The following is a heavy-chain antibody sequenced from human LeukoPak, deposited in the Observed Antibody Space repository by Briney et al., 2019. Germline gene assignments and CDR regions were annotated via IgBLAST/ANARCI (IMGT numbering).Heavy chain of an antibody. Sequence: SETLSLTCTVSGGSISSYYWSWIRQPPGKGLEWIGYIYYSGSTSYNPSLKSRVTISVGTSKNQFSLKLSSVTAADTAVYYCASSCSGGSCYPDSGFDYWGQGTLVTVSS. CDR1: GGSISSYY. CDR2: IYYSGST. J-gene: IGHJ4*02. D-gene: IGHD2-15*01. V-gene: IGHV4-59*01. CDR3: ASSCSGGSCYPDSGFDY.